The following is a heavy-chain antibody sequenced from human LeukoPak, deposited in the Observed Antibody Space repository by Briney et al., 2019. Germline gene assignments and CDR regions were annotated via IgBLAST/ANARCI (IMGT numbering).Heavy chain of an antibody. CDR3: AKDFVRLNYYDSGSYADY. V-gene: IGHV3-23*01. J-gene: IGHJ4*02. Sequence: GGSLRLSCAASGFTFSSYVMSWVRQAPGEGLEWVSAISGSGGGTYYADSVKGRFTISRDNSKNTLNLQMNSLRAEDTAVYYCAKDFVRLNYYDSGSYADYWGQGTLVTVSS. D-gene: IGHD3-10*01. CDR2: ISGSGGGT. CDR1: GFTFSSYV.